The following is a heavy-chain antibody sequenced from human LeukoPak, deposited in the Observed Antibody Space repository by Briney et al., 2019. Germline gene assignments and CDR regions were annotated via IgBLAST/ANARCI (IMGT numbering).Heavy chain of an antibody. Sequence: SQTLSLTCAISGDSVSSNSAAWNWIRQSPSRGLEWLGRTYYRSKWYNGYAVSVKSRITINPDTSKNQFSLQLNSVTPEDTAVYYCAREWDCSGGSCYLYYMDVWGKGTTVTISS. J-gene: IGHJ6*03. CDR1: GDSVSSNSAA. CDR2: TYYRSKWYN. V-gene: IGHV6-1*01. CDR3: AREWDCSGGSCYLYYMDV. D-gene: IGHD2-15*01.